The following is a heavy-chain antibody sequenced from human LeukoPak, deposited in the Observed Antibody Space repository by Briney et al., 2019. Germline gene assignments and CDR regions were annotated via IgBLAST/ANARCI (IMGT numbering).Heavy chain of an antibody. CDR2: ISAYNGNT. Sequence: ASVKASCKASGYTFTSYGISWVRQAPGQGLEWMGWISAYNGNTNYAQKLQGRVTMTTDTSTSTAYMELRSLRSDDTAVYYCAREGLKWFLYYMDVWGKGTTVTVSS. D-gene: IGHD3-3*01. CDR1: GYTFTSYG. V-gene: IGHV1-18*01. J-gene: IGHJ6*03. CDR3: AREGLKWFLYYMDV.